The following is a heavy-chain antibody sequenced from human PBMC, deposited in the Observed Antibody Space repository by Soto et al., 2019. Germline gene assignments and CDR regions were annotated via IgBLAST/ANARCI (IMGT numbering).Heavy chain of an antibody. Sequence: GGSLRLSCAASGFTFDDYAMHWVRQAPGKGLEWVSGISWNSGSIGYADSVKGRFTISRDNSKNSLYLQMNSLRAEDTALYYCAKDRGAQGLVHWTYFQHWGQGTLVTVSS. V-gene: IGHV3-9*01. CDR3: AKDRGAQGLVHWTYFQH. CDR2: ISWNSGSI. CDR1: GFTFDDYA. J-gene: IGHJ1*01. D-gene: IGHD6-19*01.